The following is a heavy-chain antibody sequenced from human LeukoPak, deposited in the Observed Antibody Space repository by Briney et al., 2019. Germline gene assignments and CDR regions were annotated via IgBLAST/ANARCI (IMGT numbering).Heavy chain of an antibody. CDR1: GGTFSSYA. Sequence: SVKVSCKTSGGTFSSYAISWVRQAPGQGLEWMGRIIPIFGTANYAQKFQGRVTITTDESTSTAYMELSSLRSEDTAVYYCARSRSSSSGVGWFDPWGQGTLVTVSS. CDR3: ARSRSSSSGVGWFDP. D-gene: IGHD6-6*01. V-gene: IGHV1-69*05. J-gene: IGHJ5*02. CDR2: IIPIFGTA.